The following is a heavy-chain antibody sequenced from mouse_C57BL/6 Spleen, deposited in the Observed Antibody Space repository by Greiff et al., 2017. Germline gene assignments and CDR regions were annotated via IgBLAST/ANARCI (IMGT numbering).Heavy chain of an antibody. CDR2: SRNKANDYTT. V-gene: IGHV7-1*01. CDR3: ARDYDGYHGSFDV. J-gene: IGHJ1*03. CDR1: GFTFSDFY. D-gene: IGHD2-3*01. Sequence: EVNVVESGGGLVQSGRSLRLSCATSGFTFSDFYMEWVRQAPGKGLEWIAASRNKANDYTTEYSASVKGRFIVSRDTSQSILYLQMNALRAEDTAIYYCARDYDGYHGSFDVWGTGTTVTVSS.